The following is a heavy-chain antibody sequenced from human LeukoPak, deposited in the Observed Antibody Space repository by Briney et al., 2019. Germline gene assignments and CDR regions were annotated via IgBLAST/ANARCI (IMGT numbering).Heavy chain of an antibody. CDR2: IYYSGST. D-gene: IGHD6-19*01. J-gene: IGHJ4*02. CDR1: GGSISSYY. V-gene: IGHV4-59*08. Sequence: SETLSLTCTVSGGSISSYYWSWIRQPPGKGLEWIGYIYYSGSTNYNPSLKSRVTISVDTSKNQFSLKLSSVTAADTAVYYCARHALEDAEQWDYWGQGTLVTVSS. CDR3: ARHALEDAEQWDY.